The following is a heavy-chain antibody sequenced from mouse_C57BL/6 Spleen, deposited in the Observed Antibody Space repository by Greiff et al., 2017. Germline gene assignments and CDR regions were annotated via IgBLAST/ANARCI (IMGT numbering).Heavy chain of an antibody. Sequence: EVQLVESGGGLVKPGGSLKLSCAASGFTFSSYTMSWVRQTPEKRLEWVATISGGGGNTYYPDSVKGRFTISRDNAKNTLYLQMSSLRSEDTALYYCARHENYDYFYWYFDVWGTGTTVTVSS. V-gene: IGHV5-9*01. D-gene: IGHD2-4*01. CDR1: GFTFSSYT. CDR2: ISGGGGNT. CDR3: ARHENYDYFYWYFDV. J-gene: IGHJ1*03.